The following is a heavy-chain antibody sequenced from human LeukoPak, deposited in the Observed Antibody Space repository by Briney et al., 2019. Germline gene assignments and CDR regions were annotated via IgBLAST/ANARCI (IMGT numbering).Heavy chain of an antibody. V-gene: IGHV3-30*01. J-gene: IGHJ4*02. Sequence: GGSLRLSCAASGFTFSSYAMYWVRQAPGKGPEWLAVISYDGGITHYADSVKDRFIISRDNSKNTLFLQLNSLRGDDTAVYYCARDTTYYYDGGSSGPHYFDYWGQGTLVTVSS. D-gene: IGHD3-10*01. CDR2: ISYDGGIT. CDR1: GFTFSSYA. CDR3: ARDTTYYYDGGSSGPHYFDY.